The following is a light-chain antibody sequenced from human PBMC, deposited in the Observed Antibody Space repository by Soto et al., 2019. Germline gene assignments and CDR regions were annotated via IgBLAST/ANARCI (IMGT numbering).Light chain of an antibody. CDR1: SSDVGGYNY. J-gene: IGLJ1*01. CDR3: SSYTSSSLYV. V-gene: IGLV2-14*01. CDR2: DVS. Sequence: QSVLTQPASVSGSPGQSITISCTGTSSDVGGYNYVSWYQQHPGKAPKLMIYDVSNRPSGVSNRFSGSKSGNTASLTISGLQAEDEADYYCSSYTSSSLYVXXXGTKLTVL.